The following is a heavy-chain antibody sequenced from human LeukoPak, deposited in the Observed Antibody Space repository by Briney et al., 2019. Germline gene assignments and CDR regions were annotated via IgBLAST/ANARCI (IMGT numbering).Heavy chain of an antibody. V-gene: IGHV4-59*08. CDR2: VYYSGST. D-gene: IGHD3-9*01. Sequence: SETLSLTCTVSGGSISSYYWSWIRQPPGRGLGWIGYVYYSGSTSYNPSLKSRVTISVDTSKNQFSLKLTSVTATDTAVYYCARMTGYPYYFDYWGQGTLVTVSS. CDR3: ARMTGYPYYFDY. CDR1: GGSISSYY. J-gene: IGHJ4*02.